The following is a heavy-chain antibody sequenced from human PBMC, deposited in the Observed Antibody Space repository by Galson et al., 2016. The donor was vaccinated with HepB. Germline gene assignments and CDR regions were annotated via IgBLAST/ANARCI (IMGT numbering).Heavy chain of an antibody. J-gene: IGHJ4*02. CDR1: GFVFSNFG. D-gene: IGHD1-1*01. Sequence: SLRLSCAASGFVFSNFGLSWVRQAPGKGLEWVASISTRRTTYYSDSVQGRFTISRDHSNNTLYLQMNGLRAEDTAVYYCAKERLVRRIFDHWGQGTLLTVS. V-gene: IGHV3-23*01. CDR2: ISTRRTT. CDR3: AKERLVRRIFDH.